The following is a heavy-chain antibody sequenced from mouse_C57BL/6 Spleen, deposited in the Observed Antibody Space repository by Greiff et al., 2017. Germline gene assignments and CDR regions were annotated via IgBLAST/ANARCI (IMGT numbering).Heavy chain of an antibody. CDR1: GYSITSGYY. J-gene: IGHJ2*01. CDR2: ISYDGSN. CDR3: TRDYYGYDRYFDY. D-gene: IGHD2-2*01. V-gene: IGHV3-6*01. Sequence: EVKLQESGPGLVKPSQSLSLTCSVTGYSITSGYYWNWIRQFPGNKLEWMGYISYDGSNNYNPSLKNRISITRDTSKNQFFLKLNSVTTEDTATXYCTRDYYGYDRYFDYWGQGTTLTVSS.